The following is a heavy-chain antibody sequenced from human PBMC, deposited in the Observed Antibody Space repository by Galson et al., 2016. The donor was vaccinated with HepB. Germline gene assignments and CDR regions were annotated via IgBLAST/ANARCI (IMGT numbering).Heavy chain of an antibody. J-gene: IGHJ5*02. CDR1: GGSISGYY. Sequence: SETLSLTCTVSGGSISGYYWSWIRQPPGKGLEWIDFIYYSGDTNYNPSLKSRVTISIDTSKSQLSLNLNSMTAADTAVYYCARSIQGGKFDTWGQGTPVTVSS. CDR2: IYYSGDT. V-gene: IGHV4-59*01. CDR3: ARSIQGGKFDT. D-gene: IGHD1-26*01.